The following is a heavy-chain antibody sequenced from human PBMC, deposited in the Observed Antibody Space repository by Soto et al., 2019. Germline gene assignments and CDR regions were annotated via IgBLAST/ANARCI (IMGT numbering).Heavy chain of an antibody. Sequence: GGSLRLSCSASGLTFSNVWMTWFRQAPVKGLEWVGRIKSKSDGETADVAAPVKARFTISRDDSKNTVFLEMNSLKSEDTALYYCAITAMINRDSSTSFDYWGRGTQVTVPS. CDR2: IKSKSDGETA. D-gene: IGHD5-18*01. J-gene: IGHJ4*02. CDR3: AITAMINRDSSTSFDY. V-gene: IGHV3-15*01. CDR1: GLTFSNVW.